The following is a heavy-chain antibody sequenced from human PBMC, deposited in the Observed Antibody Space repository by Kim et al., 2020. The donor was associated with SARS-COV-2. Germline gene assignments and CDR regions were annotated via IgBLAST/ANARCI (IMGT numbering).Heavy chain of an antibody. Sequence: SVKVSCKASGGTFSSYAISWVRKAPGQGLEWMGGIIPIFGTANYAQKFQGRVTITADESTSTAYMELSSLRSEDTAVYYCARGPPLRYFDWLLSSWFDPWGQGTLVTVSS. CDR1: GGTFSSYA. CDR2: IIPIFGTA. J-gene: IGHJ5*02. CDR3: ARGPPLRYFDWLLSSWFDP. V-gene: IGHV1-69*13. D-gene: IGHD3-9*01.